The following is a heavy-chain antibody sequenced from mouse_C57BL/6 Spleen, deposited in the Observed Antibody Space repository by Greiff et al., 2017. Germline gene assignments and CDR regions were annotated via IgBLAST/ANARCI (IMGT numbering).Heavy chain of an antibody. J-gene: IGHJ2*01. D-gene: IGHD1-1*01. V-gene: IGHV1-82*01. CDR2: IYPGDGDT. Sequence: QVQLKESGPELVKPGASVKISCKASGYAFSSSWLNWVKQRPGTGLEWIGRIYPGDGDTNYNGKFKGKATLTADKSSSTAYMQLSSLTSEDSAVYFCARSVLRYYFDYWGQGTTLTVSS. CDR1: GYAFSSSW. CDR3: ARSVLRYYFDY.